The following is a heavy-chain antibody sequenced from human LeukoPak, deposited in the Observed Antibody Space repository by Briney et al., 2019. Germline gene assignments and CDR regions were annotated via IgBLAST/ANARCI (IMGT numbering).Heavy chain of an antibody. CDR1: GFTFSSFA. Sequence: GGSLRLSCAASGFTFSSFAMSWVRQAPGKGLQWVSVISGSGVSTYYADSVKGRFTISRDNSKNTLFLQVNSLRAEDTAVYYCAREIGDFDYWGQGALVTASS. CDR2: ISGSGVST. CDR3: AREIGDFDY. V-gene: IGHV3-23*01. J-gene: IGHJ4*02.